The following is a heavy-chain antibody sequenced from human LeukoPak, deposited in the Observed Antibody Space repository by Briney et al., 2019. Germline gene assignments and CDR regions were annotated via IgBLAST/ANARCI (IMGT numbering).Heavy chain of an antibody. CDR3: AREFRITMVRGVVDY. CDR2: INTNTGNP. Sequence: ASVKVSCKASGYTITSYAMNWVRQAPGQGLEWMGWINTNTGNPTYAQGFTGRFVFSLDTSVSTAYLQISSLKAEDTAVYYCAREFRITMVRGVVDYWGQGTLVTVSS. CDR1: GYTITSYA. D-gene: IGHD3-10*01. V-gene: IGHV7-4-1*02. J-gene: IGHJ4*02.